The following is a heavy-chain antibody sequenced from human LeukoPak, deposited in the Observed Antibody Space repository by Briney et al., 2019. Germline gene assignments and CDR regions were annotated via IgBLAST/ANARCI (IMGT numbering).Heavy chain of an antibody. CDR2: IYHSGST. V-gene: IGHV4-39*01. D-gene: IGHD4-17*01. Sequence: SETLSLTCTVSGGSISSSNYYWGWIRQPPGKGLEWIGSIYHSGSTYYNPSLKSRVTISVDTSKNQFSLKLSSVTAADTAVYYCARVLGRVATVPYYFDYWGQGTLVTVSS. CDR1: GGSISSSNYY. J-gene: IGHJ4*02. CDR3: ARVLGRVATVPYYFDY.